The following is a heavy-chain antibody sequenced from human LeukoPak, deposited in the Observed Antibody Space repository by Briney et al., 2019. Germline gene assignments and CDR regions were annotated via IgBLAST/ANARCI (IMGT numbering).Heavy chain of an antibody. CDR2: IRFDESRT. CDR1: GFTFSNYG. CDR3: AKALVLTVAGTYYVDH. J-gene: IGHJ4*02. D-gene: IGHD6-19*01. V-gene: IGHV3-30*02. Sequence: GGSLRLSCAASGFTFSNYGMHWVRQAPGKGLEWVAFIRFDESRTFYGDSVKGRFIISRDNSENTLFLHMHSLRPEDTAVYYCAKALVLTVAGTYYVDHWGQGTVVTVSS.